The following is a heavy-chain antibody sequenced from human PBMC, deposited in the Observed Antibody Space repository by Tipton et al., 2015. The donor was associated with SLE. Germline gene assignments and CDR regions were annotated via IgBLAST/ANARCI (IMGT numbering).Heavy chain of an antibody. CDR3: AKVGTISSWYPYYYYYMDV. Sequence: TLSLTCTVPGGSISSGDYYWSWIRQPPGKGLEWIGYIYYSGSTYYNPSLKSRVTISVDTSKNQFSLKLSSVTAADTAVYYCAKVGTISSWYPYYYYYMDVWGKGTTVTVSS. V-gene: IGHV4-30-4*01. CDR1: GGSISSGDYY. D-gene: IGHD6-13*01. J-gene: IGHJ6*03. CDR2: IYYSGST.